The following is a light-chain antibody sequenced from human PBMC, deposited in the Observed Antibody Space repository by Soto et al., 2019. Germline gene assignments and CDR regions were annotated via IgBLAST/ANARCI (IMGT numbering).Light chain of an antibody. CDR3: SSYTSTSTLYV. V-gene: IGLV2-14*03. CDR1: SSDIGGYNY. J-gene: IGLJ1*01. Sequence: QSALTQPASVSGSPGQSITISCTGTSSDIGGYNYVSWYQQLPDKVPKLIMYDVSNRPSGVSDRFSGSKSGNAASLTISGLQAEDEADYYCSSYTSTSTLYVFGTGTKLTVL. CDR2: DVS.